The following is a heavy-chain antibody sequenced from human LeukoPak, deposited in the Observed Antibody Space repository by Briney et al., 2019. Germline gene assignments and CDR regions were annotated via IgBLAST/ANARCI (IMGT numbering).Heavy chain of an antibody. CDR2: IYHSGST. CDR3: ARVGVRGTYYFDY. Sequence: SQTLSLTCAVPGGPISSGGYSWSWIRQPPGRGLEWIGYIYHSGSTYYNPSLKSRVTISVDRSKNQFSLKLSSVTAADTAVYYCARVGVRGTYYFDYWGQGTLVTVSS. J-gene: IGHJ4*02. D-gene: IGHD3-10*01. V-gene: IGHV4-30-2*01. CDR1: GGPISSGGYS.